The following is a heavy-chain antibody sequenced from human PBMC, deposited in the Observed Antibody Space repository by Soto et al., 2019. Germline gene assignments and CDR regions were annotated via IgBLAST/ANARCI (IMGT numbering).Heavy chain of an antibody. CDR1: GFTFSSYN. Sequence: PGGSLILSCAASGFTFSSYNMNWVRQAPGKGLEWVSYISSSSGTTISYADSVKGRFTISRDNAKNSLYLQMNSLRDEDTAVYYCARRYTSGWSYYFDFWGQGTLVTVSS. V-gene: IGHV3-48*02. J-gene: IGHJ4*02. CDR2: ISSSSGTTI. CDR3: ARRYTSGWSYYFDF. D-gene: IGHD6-19*01.